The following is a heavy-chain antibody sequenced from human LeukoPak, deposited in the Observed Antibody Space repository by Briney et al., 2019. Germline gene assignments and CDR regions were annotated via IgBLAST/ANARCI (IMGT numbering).Heavy chain of an antibody. J-gene: IGHJ4*02. Sequence: SETLSLTCTVSGGSISAYYWSWIRQPAGKGLEWIGRIYVSGSTNYNPPLKSRGTMSLDTSKNQFSLKLSSVTAADTAVYYCARTYYSDSSGYYPGYFDYWGRGTLVTVSS. CDR1: GGSISAYY. V-gene: IGHV4-4*07. CDR2: IYVSGST. D-gene: IGHD3-22*01. CDR3: ARTYYSDSSGYYPGYFDY.